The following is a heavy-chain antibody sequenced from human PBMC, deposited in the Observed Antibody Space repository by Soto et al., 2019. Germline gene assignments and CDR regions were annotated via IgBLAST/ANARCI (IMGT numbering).Heavy chain of an antibody. CDR3: AREGAIDYNYYYYYGMDV. Sequence: GGSLRLSCVASGFTFSSYAMHWVRQAPGKGLEWVAVISYDGSNKYYADSVKGRFTISRDNSKNTLYLQMNSLRAEDTAVYYCAREGAIDYNYYYYYGMDVRGQGTTVTVSS. CDR1: GFTFSSYA. D-gene: IGHD4-4*01. J-gene: IGHJ6*02. V-gene: IGHV3-30-3*01. CDR2: ISYDGSNK.